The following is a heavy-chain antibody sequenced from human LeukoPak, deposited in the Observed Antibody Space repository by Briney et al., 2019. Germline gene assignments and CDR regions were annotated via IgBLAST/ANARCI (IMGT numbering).Heavy chain of an antibody. V-gene: IGHV4-59*08. CDR3: ARPRDSSSLTGAFDI. CDR1: GGSISSYY. Sequence: SETLSLTCTVSGGSISSYYWSWIRQPPGKGLEWIGYIYYSGSTYYNPSLKSRVTISVDTSKNQFSLKLSSVTAADTAVYYCARPRDSSSLTGAFDIWGQGTRVTVSS. CDR2: IYYSGST. D-gene: IGHD6-13*01. J-gene: IGHJ3*02.